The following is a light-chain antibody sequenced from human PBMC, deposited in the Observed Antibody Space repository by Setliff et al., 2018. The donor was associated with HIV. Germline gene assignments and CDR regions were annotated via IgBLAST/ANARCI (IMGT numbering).Light chain of an antibody. V-gene: IGLV2-23*02. CDR1: SSDVGSYNF. J-gene: IGLJ2*01. Sequence: QSALTQPASVSGSPGQSITISCTGTSSDVGSYNFVSWYQQHPGKAPKLMIYEVIKRPSGVSNRFSGSKSGNTASLTISGLQAEDEADYYCCSYVGSNTLVFGGGTK. CDR2: EVI. CDR3: CSYVGSNTLV.